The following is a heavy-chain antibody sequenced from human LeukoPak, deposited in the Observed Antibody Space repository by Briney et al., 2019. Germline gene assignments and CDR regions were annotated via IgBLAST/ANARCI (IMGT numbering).Heavy chain of an antibody. V-gene: IGHV4-59*12. CDR3: ARGQWFIRYFDY. Sequence: SETLSLTCTVSGGSISNYYWSWIRQPPGKGLEWIGYIYYSGSTNYNPSLKSRVTISVDTSKNQFSLKLSSVTAADTAVYYCARGQWFIRYFDYWGQGTLVTVSS. J-gene: IGHJ4*02. CDR2: IYYSGST. D-gene: IGHD3-22*01. CDR1: GGSISNYY.